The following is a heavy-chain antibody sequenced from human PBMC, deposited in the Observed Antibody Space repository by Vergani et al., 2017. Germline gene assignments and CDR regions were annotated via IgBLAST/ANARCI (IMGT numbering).Heavy chain of an antibody. D-gene: IGHD6-6*01. CDR3: ARGSWEYTEGDP. Sequence: QVQLVQSGAEVKKPGSSVKVSCKASGGTFSSYAISWVRQAPGQGLEWMGRMNPNSGNTGYAQKFQGRVTMTRNTSISTAYMELSSLRSEDTAVYYCARGSWEYTEGDPWGQGTLVTISS. CDR2: MNPNSGNT. CDR1: GGTFSSYA. V-gene: IGHV1-8*02. J-gene: IGHJ5*02.